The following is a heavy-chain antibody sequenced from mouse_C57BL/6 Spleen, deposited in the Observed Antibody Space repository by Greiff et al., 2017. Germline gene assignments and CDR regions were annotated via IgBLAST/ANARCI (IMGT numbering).Heavy chain of an antibody. CDR3: ARYPDGYSDY. Sequence: EVKLMESGGDLVKPGGSLKLSCAASGFTFSSYGMSWVRQTPDKRLEWVATISSGGSYTYYPDSVKGRFTISRDNAKNTLYLQMSSLKSEDTAMYYCARYPDGYSDYWGQGTTLTVSS. V-gene: IGHV5-6*01. D-gene: IGHD2-3*01. J-gene: IGHJ2*01. CDR1: GFTFSSYG. CDR2: ISSGGSYT.